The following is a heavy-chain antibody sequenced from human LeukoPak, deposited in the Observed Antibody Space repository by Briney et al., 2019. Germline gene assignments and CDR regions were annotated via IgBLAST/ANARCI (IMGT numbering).Heavy chain of an antibody. CDR1: GYTFTSYY. D-gene: IGHD6-19*01. V-gene: IGHV1-46*03. Sequence: GASVKVSCKASGYTFTSYYMHWVRQAPGQGLEWMGIINPSGGSTSYAQKFQGRVTMTRDTSTSTVYMELSSLRSEDTAVYYCARESDIAVETGLLDYWGQGTLVTVSS. CDR3: ARESDIAVETGLLDY. J-gene: IGHJ4*02. CDR2: INPSGGST.